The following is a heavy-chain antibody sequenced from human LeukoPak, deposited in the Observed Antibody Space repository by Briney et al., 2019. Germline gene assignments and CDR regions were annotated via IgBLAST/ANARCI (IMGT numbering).Heavy chain of an antibody. CDR2: INPNSGGT. CDR1: GYTFTGYY. CDR3: ARDQYFNWFDP. J-gene: IGHJ5*02. V-gene: IGHV1-2*02. Sequence: ASVKVSCKASGYTFTGYYMHWVRQAPGQGLEWMGWINPNSGGTNYAQKFQGRVTMTRDASISTAYMEPSRLRSDDTAVYYCARDQYFNWFDPWGQGPLVTVSS. D-gene: IGHD3-10*01.